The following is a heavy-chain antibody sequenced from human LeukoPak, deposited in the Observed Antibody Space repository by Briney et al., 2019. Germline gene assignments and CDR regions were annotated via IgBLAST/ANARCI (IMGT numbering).Heavy chain of an antibody. CDR3: ARDAPLTSSGYLDY. J-gene: IGHJ4*02. Sequence: SETLSLTCTVSGGSISSGGYYWSWIRQHPGKGLEWIGYIYYSGSTYYNPSLKSRVTISVDTSKNQFSLKLSSVTAADTAVYYCARDAPLTSSGYLDYWGQGTLVTVSS. CDR1: GGSISSGGYY. CDR2: IYYSGST. D-gene: IGHD3-22*01. V-gene: IGHV4-31*03.